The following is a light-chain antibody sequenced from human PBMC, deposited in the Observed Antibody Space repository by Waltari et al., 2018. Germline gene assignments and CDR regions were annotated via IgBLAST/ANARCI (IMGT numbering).Light chain of an antibody. J-gene: IGKJ2*01. CDR2: AGS. V-gene: IGKV3-20*01. CDR3: QHYGSAPPYT. Sequence: GVTQAPGTLSFVPGQTSTLSCWASQSVSSSFLAWYQQRPGQAPRLLIYAGSKRATGIPDRFSGSGSGTDFTLTISRLEPEDFAVYHCQHYGSAPPYTFGQGTKLEIK. CDR1: QSVSSSF.